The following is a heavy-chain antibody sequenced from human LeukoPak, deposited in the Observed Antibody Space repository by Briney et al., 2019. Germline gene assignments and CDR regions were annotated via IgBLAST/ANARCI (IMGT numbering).Heavy chain of an antibody. CDR1: GGSISSGGYS. Sequence: PSETLSLTCAVSGGSISSGGYSWGWIRQPPGKGLEWIGYIYDSGSKYYNPSLKSRVTISVDKSKNQFSLNLSSVTAADTAVYYCARGVPAAVTNYFDYWGQGTLVTVSS. V-gene: IGHV4-30-2*01. J-gene: IGHJ4*02. D-gene: IGHD2-2*01. CDR3: ARGVPAAVTNYFDY. CDR2: IYDSGSK.